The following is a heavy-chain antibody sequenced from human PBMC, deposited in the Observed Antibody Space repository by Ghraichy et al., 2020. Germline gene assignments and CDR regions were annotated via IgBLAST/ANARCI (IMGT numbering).Heavy chain of an antibody. V-gene: IGHV3-21*01. D-gene: IGHD1-20*01. J-gene: IGHJ4*02. Sequence: LSLTCAASGFTFSSYSMNWVRQAPGKGLEWVSSISSSSSYIHYADSVKGRFTISRDNAKNSLSLQMNSLRAEDTAVYYCARGSNWNDRLYFDYWGQGTLVTVSS. CDR1: GFTFSSYS. CDR2: ISSSSSYI. CDR3: ARGSNWNDRLYFDY.